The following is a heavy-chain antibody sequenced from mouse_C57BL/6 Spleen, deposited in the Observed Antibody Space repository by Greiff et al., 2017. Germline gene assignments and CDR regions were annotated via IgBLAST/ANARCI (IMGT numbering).Heavy chain of an antibody. CDR3: ARYRTYCDY. CDR1: GFTFTDYY. Sequence: EVMLVESGGGLVQPGGSLSLSCAASGFTFTDYYMSWVRQPPGKALEWLGFIRNKANGYTTEYSASVKGRFTISRDNSQSILYLQMNALRAEDSATYYCARYRTYCDYWGQGTTLTVSS. CDR2: IRNKANGYTT. V-gene: IGHV7-3*01. J-gene: IGHJ2*01.